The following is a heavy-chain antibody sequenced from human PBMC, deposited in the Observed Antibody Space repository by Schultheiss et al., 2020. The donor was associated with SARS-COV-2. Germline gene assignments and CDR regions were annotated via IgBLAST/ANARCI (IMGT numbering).Heavy chain of an antibody. D-gene: IGHD2-15*01. CDR3: ARGAGLDCSGGSCYCYGDY. CDR1: GFTFSSYS. CDR2: ISSSSSYI. J-gene: IGHJ4*02. Sequence: GGSLRLSCAASGFTFSSYSMNWVRQAPGKGLEWVSSISSSSSYIYYADSVKGRFTISRDNAKNSLYLQMNSLRAEDTAVYYCARGAGLDCSGGSCYCYGDYWGQGTQVTVSS. V-gene: IGHV3-21*01.